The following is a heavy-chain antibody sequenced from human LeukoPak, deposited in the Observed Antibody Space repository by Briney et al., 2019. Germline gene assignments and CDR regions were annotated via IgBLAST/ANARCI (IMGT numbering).Heavy chain of an antibody. Sequence: SETLSLTCTVSGGSINSYYWSWIRQPPGRGLEWVGSIHYSGSTNYNPSLKSRVTISVDTSKNQFSLKLSSVTAADTAVYYCARGGDSSSWSVDYWGQGTLVTVSS. CDR2: IHYSGST. CDR1: GGSINSYY. D-gene: IGHD6-13*01. V-gene: IGHV4-59*01. J-gene: IGHJ4*02. CDR3: ARGGDSSSWSVDY.